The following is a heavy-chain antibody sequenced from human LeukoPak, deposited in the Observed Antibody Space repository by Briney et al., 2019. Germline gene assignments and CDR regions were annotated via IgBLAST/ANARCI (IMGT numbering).Heavy chain of an antibody. J-gene: IGHJ4*02. Sequence: SETLSLTCTVSGYSISSGYYWGWIRQPPGKGLEWIGSIYHSGSTYYNPSLKSRVTISVDTSKNQFSLKLSSVTAADTAVYYCARVRYGSGSYSPLDYWGQGTLVTVSS. V-gene: IGHV4-38-2*02. CDR2: IYHSGST. D-gene: IGHD3-10*01. CDR3: ARVRYGSGSYSPLDY. CDR1: GYSISSGYY.